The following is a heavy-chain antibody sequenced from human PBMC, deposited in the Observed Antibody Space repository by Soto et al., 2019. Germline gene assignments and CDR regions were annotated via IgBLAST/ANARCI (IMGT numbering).Heavy chain of an antibody. CDR3: ARVPSDEGGFEELSYYYGLDV. CDR1: GFTFSGYD. J-gene: IGHJ6*02. D-gene: IGHD3-10*01. Sequence: EVQLVESGGGLVQPGGSLRLSCAASGFTFSGYDMHWVRQAPGKGLEWVSCIATAGDTYYADSVKGRFTISRENAKNSFYLQMKSLRAEDTAVYYCARVPSDEGGFEELSYYYGLDVWGLGTTVTVSS. V-gene: IGHV3-13*01. CDR2: IATAGDT.